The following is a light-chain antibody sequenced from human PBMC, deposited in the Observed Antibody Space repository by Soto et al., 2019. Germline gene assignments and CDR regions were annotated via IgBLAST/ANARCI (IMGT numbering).Light chain of an antibody. CDR1: SSDVGGYNY. CDR2: DVT. Sequence: ALAQPRSVSGSPGQSVTISCSGTSSDVGGYNYVSWYQQYPGAAPKLMIYDVTMRPSGVPYRFSGSKSGNTASLTISGLQAEDEADYYCCSYAGSYTFYVFGGGTKVTVL. J-gene: IGLJ1*01. V-gene: IGLV2-11*01. CDR3: CSYAGSYTFYV.